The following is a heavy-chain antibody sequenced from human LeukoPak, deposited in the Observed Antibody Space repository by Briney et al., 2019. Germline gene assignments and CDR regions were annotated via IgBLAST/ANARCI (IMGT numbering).Heavy chain of an antibody. D-gene: IGHD6-6*01. CDR2: FDPEDGET. CDR3: ATEGMRAARDRYYYYYYMDV. J-gene: IGHJ6*03. V-gene: IGHV1-24*01. CDR1: GYTLTELS. Sequence: GASVKVSCKVSGYTLTELSMHWVRQAPGKGLEWMGGFDPEDGETIYAQKFQGRVTMTEDTSTDTAYMELSSLRSEDTAVYYCATEGMRAARDRYYYYYYMDVWGKGTTVTVSS.